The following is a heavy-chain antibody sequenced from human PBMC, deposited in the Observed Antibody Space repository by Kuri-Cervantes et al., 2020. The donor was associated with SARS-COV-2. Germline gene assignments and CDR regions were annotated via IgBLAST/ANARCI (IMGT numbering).Heavy chain of an antibody. V-gene: IGHV1-18*01. CDR2: ISAYNGNT. CDR3: ATSNYDYVWGSYRYGYFDY. D-gene: IGHD3-16*02. J-gene: IGHJ4*02. Sequence: ASVKVSCKASGYTFTSYGISWVRQAPGQGLEWMGWISAYNGNTNYAQKFQGRVTITADKSTSTAYMELSSLRSEDTAVYYCATSNYDYVWGSYRYGYFDYWGQGTLVTVSS. CDR1: GYTFTSYG.